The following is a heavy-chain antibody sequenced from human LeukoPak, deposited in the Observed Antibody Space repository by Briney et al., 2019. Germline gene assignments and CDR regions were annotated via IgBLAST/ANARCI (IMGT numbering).Heavy chain of an antibody. CDR2: ISSSSSTI. CDR1: GFTFSSYS. J-gene: IGHJ3*02. D-gene: IGHD1-26*01. V-gene: IGHV3-48*04. CDR3: ARDWRSWSGSDDAFDI. Sequence: GGSLRLSCAASGFTFSSYSMNWVRQAPGKGLEWVSYISSSSSTIYYADSVKGRFTISRDNAKNSLYLQMNSLRAEDTAVYYCARDWRSWSGSDDAFDIWGQGTMVTVSS.